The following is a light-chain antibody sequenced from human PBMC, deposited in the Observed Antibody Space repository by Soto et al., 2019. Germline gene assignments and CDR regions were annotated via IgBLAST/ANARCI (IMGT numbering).Light chain of an antibody. J-gene: IGKJ1*01. CDR3: QQRSNWPPT. Sequence: ESVLTQSPGTLSLSPGERATLSCRASQTVSNNYLAWCQQNPGQAPKAIMYGAPRRATGIPARFSGSGSGTDFTLTISSLEPEDFAVYYCQQRSNWPPTFGQGTKVDTK. V-gene: IGKV3D-20*02. CDR1: QTVSNNY. CDR2: GAP.